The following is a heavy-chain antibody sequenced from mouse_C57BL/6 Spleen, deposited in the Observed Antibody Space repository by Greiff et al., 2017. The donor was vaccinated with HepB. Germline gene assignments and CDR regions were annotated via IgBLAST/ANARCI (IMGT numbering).Heavy chain of an antibody. CDR1: GFTFSSYG. J-gene: IGHJ1*03. Sequence: EVNVVESGGDLVKPGGSLKLSCAASGFTFSSYGMSWVRQTPDKRLEWVATISSGGSYTDYPDSVKGRFTISRDNAKNTLYLQMSSLKSEDTAMYYCARQREFITTVVATPYFDVWGTGTTVTVSS. V-gene: IGHV5-6*01. D-gene: IGHD1-1*01. CDR3: ARQREFITTVVATPYFDV. CDR2: ISSGGSYT.